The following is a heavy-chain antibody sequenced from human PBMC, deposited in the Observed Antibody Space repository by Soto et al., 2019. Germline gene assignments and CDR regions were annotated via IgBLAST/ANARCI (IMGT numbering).Heavy chain of an antibody. D-gene: IGHD3-22*01. CDR1: GGSINSDDSF. V-gene: IGHV4-34*01. CDR3: ARLVVVITTSYYFDY. CDR2: INHSGST. J-gene: IGHJ4*02. Sequence: SETLSLTCSVSGGSINSDDSFWSWIRQPPGKGLEWIGEINHSGSTNYNPSLKSRVTISVDTSKNQFSLKLSSVTAADTAVYYCARLVVVITTSYYFDYWGQGALVTVSS.